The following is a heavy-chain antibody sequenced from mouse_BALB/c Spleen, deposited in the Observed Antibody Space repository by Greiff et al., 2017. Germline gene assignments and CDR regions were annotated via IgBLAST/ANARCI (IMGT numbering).Heavy chain of an antibody. CDR3: ARDRDGYYYYARGY. CDR1: GFSLTSYG. V-gene: IGHV2-9*02. Sequence: QVQLQQSGPGLVAPSQSLSITCTVSGFSLTSYGVHWVRQPPGKGLEWLGVIWARGSTNYNSALMSRLSISKDNSKSQVFLNMNRLQTDDTAMYYCARDRDGYYYYARGYWGRETSVTVSS. D-gene: IGHD2-3*01. CDR2: IWARGST. J-gene: IGHJ4*01.